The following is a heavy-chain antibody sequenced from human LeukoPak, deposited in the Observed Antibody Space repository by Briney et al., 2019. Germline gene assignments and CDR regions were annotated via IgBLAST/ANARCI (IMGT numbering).Heavy chain of an antibody. J-gene: IGHJ4*02. CDR1: GFTFSTYG. D-gene: IGHD3-3*01. CDR2: IWYDGSNK. V-gene: IGHV3-33*01. Sequence: GGSLRLSCAASGFTFSTYGMHWVRQAPGKGLEWVAAIWYDGSNKYYADSVRGRFTISRDNFKNTLYLQMNSLRAGDTAVYYCARDLEIGSSSYYFDYWGQGTLVTVSS. CDR3: ARDLEIGSSSYYFDY.